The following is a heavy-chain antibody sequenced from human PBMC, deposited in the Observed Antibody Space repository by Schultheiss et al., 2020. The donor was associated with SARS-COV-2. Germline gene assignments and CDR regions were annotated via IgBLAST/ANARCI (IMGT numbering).Heavy chain of an antibody. CDR3: ARERGYSGYDLVA. V-gene: IGHV3-21*01. CDR1: GFTFSSYS. Sequence: GGSLRLSCAASGFTFSSYSMNWVRQAPGKGLEWVSSISSSSSYIYYADSVKGRFTISRDNAKNSLYLQMNSLRAEDTAVYYCARERGYSGYDLVAWGQGTLVTVSS. D-gene: IGHD5-12*01. J-gene: IGHJ5*02. CDR2: ISSSSSYI.